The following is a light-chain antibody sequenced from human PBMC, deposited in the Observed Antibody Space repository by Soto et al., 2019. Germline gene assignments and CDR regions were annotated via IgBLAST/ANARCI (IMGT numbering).Light chain of an antibody. Sequence: DLQMTQSPSSLSASVGDRVSITCRASQSISRFLNWYQQKPGKAPKLLIYAASSLQSGVPSRFSGSGSGTDFSLTISSLQPEDSASYYCQQSSGTPLTFGGGTKVEIK. CDR2: AAS. CDR3: QQSSGTPLT. CDR1: QSISRF. V-gene: IGKV1-39*01. J-gene: IGKJ4*01.